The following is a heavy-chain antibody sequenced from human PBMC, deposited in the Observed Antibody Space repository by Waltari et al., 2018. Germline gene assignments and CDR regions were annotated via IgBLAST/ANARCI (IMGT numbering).Heavy chain of an antibody. Sequence: QVQLQESGPGLVKPSETLSLTCTVSGGSISSYYWSWIRQPPGKGLEWIGYIYYSGSTNYNPTLKSRVTISVDTSKNQFSLKLSSGAAADTAVYYCARGSSSSEFDYWGQGTLVTVSS. V-gene: IGHV4-59*01. CDR3: ARGSSSSEFDY. CDR1: GGSISSYY. CDR2: IYYSGST. J-gene: IGHJ4*02. D-gene: IGHD6-6*01.